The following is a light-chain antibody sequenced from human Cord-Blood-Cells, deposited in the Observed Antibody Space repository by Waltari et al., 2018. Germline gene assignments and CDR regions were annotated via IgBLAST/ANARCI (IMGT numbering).Light chain of an antibody. CDR3: CSYAGSYTYV. CDR1: RCHVGGSNY. Sequence: SALTQPRSVSGSPGNPVPISCTGARCHVGGSNYFSWYQPHPGKAPKLMIFEVSKRPSGVPDRFSVSKSGNTASLTISGLQAEDEADYYCCSYAGSYTYVFGTGTKVTVL. J-gene: IGLJ1*01. CDR2: EVS. V-gene: IGLV2-11*01.